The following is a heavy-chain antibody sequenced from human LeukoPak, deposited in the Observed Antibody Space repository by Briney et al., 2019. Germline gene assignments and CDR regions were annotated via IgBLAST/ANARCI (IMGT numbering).Heavy chain of an antibody. Sequence: GGSLRLSCAASGFTFSSYSMNWVRQAPGKGLEWVSGISWNSGSIGYADSVKGRFTISRDNAKNSLYLQMNSLRAEDTALYYCAKDIWDDSGSYTVFDYWGQGTLVTVSS. CDR3: AKDIWDDSGSYTVFDY. CDR1: GFTFSSYS. V-gene: IGHV3-9*01. D-gene: IGHD1-26*01. CDR2: ISWNSGSI. J-gene: IGHJ4*02.